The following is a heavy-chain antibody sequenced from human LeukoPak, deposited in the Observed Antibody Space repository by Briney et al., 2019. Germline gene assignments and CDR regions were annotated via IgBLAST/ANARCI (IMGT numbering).Heavy chain of an antibody. CDR2: ISSSGSST. V-gene: IGHV3-11*01. D-gene: IGHD3-10*01. J-gene: IGHJ6*02. Sequence: GGSLRLSCAASGFTFSDYYMSWIRQAPGKGLEWVSYISSSGSSTYYADSVKGRFTISRDNGKNSLYLQMNSLRAEDTAVYYCARGLMVRGLLYGMDVWGQGTTVTVSS. CDR1: GFTFSDYY. CDR3: ARGLMVRGLLYGMDV.